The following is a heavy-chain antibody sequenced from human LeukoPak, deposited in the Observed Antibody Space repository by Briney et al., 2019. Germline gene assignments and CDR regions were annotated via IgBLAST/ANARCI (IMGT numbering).Heavy chain of an antibody. D-gene: IGHD1-26*01. CDR3: AKWAYSDFDY. CDR1: GFTFSSYG. CDR2: ISYDGSNK. Sequence: GGSLRLSCAASGFTFSSYGMHWVRQAPGKGLEWVAVISYDGSNKYYADSVKGRFTISRDNSKNTLYLQMNSLRAEDTAVYYCAKWAYSDFDYWGQGTLVTVSS. V-gene: IGHV3-30*18. J-gene: IGHJ4*02.